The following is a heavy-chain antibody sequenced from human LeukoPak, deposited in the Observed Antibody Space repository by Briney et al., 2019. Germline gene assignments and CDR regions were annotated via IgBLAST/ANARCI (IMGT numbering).Heavy chain of an antibody. CDR2: ISGSGGSI. D-gene: IGHD3-16*02. CDR1: GFTFSSYA. CDR3: AKDLYVWGSYRYFDY. V-gene: IGHV3-23*01. Sequence: PGGSLRLSCAASGFTFSSYAMSWVRQAPGEGLEWVSAISGSGGSIYYADSVKGRFTISRDNSKNTLYLQMNSLRAEDTAVYYCAKDLYVWGSYRYFDYWGQGTLVTVSS. J-gene: IGHJ4*02.